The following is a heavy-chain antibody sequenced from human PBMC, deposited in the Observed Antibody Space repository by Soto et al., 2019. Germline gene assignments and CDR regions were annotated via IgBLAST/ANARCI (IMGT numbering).Heavy chain of an antibody. Sequence: SETLSLTCIVSGYSVTSSDYYWSWIRQPPGKGLEWIGSMFYSGLTYYNPSLKSRVTLSVDTSKNQFSVRLNSVTAADTAVYYCAPLSVSLSGPYGIHVWGQGTTVTVSS. CDR3: APLSVSLSGPYGIHV. CDR1: GYSVTSSDYY. CDR2: MFYSGLT. V-gene: IGHV4-39*01. J-gene: IGHJ6*02. D-gene: IGHD2-15*01.